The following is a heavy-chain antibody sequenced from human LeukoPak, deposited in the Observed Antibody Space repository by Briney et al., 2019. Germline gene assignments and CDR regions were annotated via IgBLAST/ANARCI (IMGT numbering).Heavy chain of an antibody. CDR1: GGTFSSYA. J-gene: IGHJ1*01. Sequence: SVKVSCKASGGTFSSYAISWVRQAPGQRLEWMGRIIPIFGTANYAQKFQGRVTITTDESTSTAYMELSSLRSEDTAVYYFARDPSSSSWLPKLARWGQGTLVTVSS. CDR3: ARDPSSSSWLPKLAR. CDR2: IIPIFGTA. V-gene: IGHV1-69*05. D-gene: IGHD3-22*01.